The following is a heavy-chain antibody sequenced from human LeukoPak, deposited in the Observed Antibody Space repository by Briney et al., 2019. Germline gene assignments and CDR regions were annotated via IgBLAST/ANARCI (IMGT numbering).Heavy chain of an antibody. CDR3: ARPQTSSSSPAALGY. CDR1: GFTFSSYG. Sequence: GGSLRLSCAASGFTFSSYGMHRVRQAPGKGLEWVAGISYDGSNKYYEDSVKGRFTISRDNSKNTLHLQMNSLRAEDTAVYFCARPQTSSSSPAALGYWGPGLLVTVSS. J-gene: IGHJ4*02. V-gene: IGHV3-30*03. CDR2: ISYDGSNK. D-gene: IGHD6-6*01.